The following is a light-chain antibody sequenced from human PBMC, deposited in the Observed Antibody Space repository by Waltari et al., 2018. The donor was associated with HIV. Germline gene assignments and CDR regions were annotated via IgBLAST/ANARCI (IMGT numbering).Light chain of an antibody. V-gene: IGLV2-23*02. Sequence: QSALTQPASVSGSPGQSITISCAGTYNDVGNFNLVSWYQQHPGKAPKVIIYEVNKRPSGGSMRFSGSKSGNTASLTVSGLQAEDEADYYCCSYAYHKLIFGGGTKLTVL. J-gene: IGLJ2*01. CDR2: EVN. CDR1: YNDVGNFNL. CDR3: CSYAYHKLI.